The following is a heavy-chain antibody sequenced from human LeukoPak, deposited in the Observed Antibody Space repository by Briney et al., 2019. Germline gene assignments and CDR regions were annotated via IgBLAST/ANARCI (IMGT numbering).Heavy chain of an antibody. J-gene: IGHJ4*02. CDR3: ARVEYSSGWYPAFDY. V-gene: IGHV3-48*03. CDR1: GFTFSNYE. D-gene: IGHD6-19*01. Sequence: GGSLRLSCATSGFTFSNYEMNWVRQAPGKGLEWISYLTTSGSTKYYADSVKGRFTISRDNAKNSLYLQMNSLRAEDTAVYYCARVEYSSGWYPAFDYRGQGTLVTVSS. CDR2: LTTSGSTK.